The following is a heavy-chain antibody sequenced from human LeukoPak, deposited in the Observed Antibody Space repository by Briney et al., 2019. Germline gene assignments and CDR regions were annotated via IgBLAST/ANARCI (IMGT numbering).Heavy chain of an antibody. V-gene: IGHV3-48*03. CDR2: ISSSGSTI. CDR1: GFTFSSYE. J-gene: IGHJ4*02. D-gene: IGHD1-26*01. CDR3: AKEWELLPFDY. Sequence: PGGSLRLSCAASGFTFSSYEMNWVRQAPGKGLEWVSYISSSGSTIYYADSVKGRFTISRDNAKNSLYLQMNSLRAEDTAVYYCAKEWELLPFDYWGQGTLVTVSS.